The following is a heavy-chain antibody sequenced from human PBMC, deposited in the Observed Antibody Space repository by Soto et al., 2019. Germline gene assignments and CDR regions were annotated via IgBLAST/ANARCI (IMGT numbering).Heavy chain of an antibody. CDR3: ARDPGSGWLKSYYYYGMDV. CDR2: IWYDGSNK. J-gene: IGHJ6*02. V-gene: IGHV3-33*01. D-gene: IGHD6-19*01. Sequence: QVQLVESGGGVVQPGRSLRLSCAASGFTFSSYGMHWVRQAPGKGLEWVAVIWYDGSNKYYADSVKGRFTISRDNSKNTLYLQMNSLRAEDTAVYYCARDPGSGWLKSYYYYGMDVWGQGTTVTVSS. CDR1: GFTFSSYG.